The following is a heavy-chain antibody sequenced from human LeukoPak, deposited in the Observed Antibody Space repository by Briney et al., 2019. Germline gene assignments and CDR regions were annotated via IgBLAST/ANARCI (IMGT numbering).Heavy chain of an antibody. CDR2: IKQDGSEK. J-gene: IGHJ6*02. V-gene: IGHV3-7*03. Sequence: GGSLRLSCAASGFTFSSYAMHWVRQAPGKGLEWVANIKQDGSEKYYVDSVKGRFTISRDNAKNSLYLQMNSLRAEDTAVYYCARDSVGYYYYYGMDVWGQGTTVTVSS. CDR1: GFTFSSYA. CDR3: ARDSVGYYYYYGMDV. D-gene: IGHD1-26*01.